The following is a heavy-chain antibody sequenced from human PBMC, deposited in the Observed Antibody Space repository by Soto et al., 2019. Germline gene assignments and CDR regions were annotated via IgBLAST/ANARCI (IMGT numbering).Heavy chain of an antibody. D-gene: IGHD6-13*01. V-gene: IGHV5-10-1*01. Sequence: GESLKISCKGSGYSFTSYWISWVRQMPGKGLEWMGRIDPSDSYTNSSPSFQGHVPISADKSISTAYLQWSSLKASDTAMYYCARVAAAGKSIRYGMDVWGQGTTFTVAS. CDR1: GYSFTSYW. CDR3: ARVAAAGKSIRYGMDV. CDR2: IDPSDSYT. J-gene: IGHJ6*02.